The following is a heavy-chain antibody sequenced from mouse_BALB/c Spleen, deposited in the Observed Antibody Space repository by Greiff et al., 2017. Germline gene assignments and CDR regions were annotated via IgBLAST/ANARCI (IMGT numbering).Heavy chain of an antibody. Sequence: EVKLMESGGGLVQPGGSLRLSCATSGFTFTDYYMSWVRQPPGKALEWLGFIRNKANGYTTEYSASVKGRFTISRDNSQSILYLQMNTLRAEDSATYYCARGDYGLLDYWGQGTTLTVSS. CDR1: GFTFTDYY. J-gene: IGHJ2*01. CDR2: IRNKANGYTT. V-gene: IGHV7-3*02. D-gene: IGHD2-4*01. CDR3: ARGDYGLLDY.